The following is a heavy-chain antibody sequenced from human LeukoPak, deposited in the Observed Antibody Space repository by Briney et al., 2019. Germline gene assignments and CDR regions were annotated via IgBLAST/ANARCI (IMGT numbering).Heavy chain of an antibody. J-gene: IGHJ3*02. Sequence: SETLSLTCTVSGGSISSYYWSCIRQPAGRGLMWIGLISASGSTNYNPSLTSGVTMSLDTSKNQFSLKLTSVTAADTAVYYCARGTMVRGVSGFDAFDIWGQGTLVTVSS. D-gene: IGHD3-10*01. V-gene: IGHV4-4*07. CDR1: GGSISSYY. CDR2: ISASGST. CDR3: ARGTMVRGVSGFDAFDI.